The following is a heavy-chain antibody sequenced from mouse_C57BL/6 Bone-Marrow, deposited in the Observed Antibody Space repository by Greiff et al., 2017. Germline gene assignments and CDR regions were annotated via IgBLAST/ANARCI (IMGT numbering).Heavy chain of an antibody. J-gene: IGHJ4*01. Sequence: QVQLQQPGAELVMPGASVKLSCKASGYTFTSYWMHWVKQRPGQGLEWIGEIDPSDSYTNYNQKFKGKSTLTVDKSSSTAYMQLSSLTSEDSAVYYCAIEGDYDYDELLAMDYWGQGTSVTVSS. V-gene: IGHV1-69*01. CDR2: IDPSDSYT. CDR3: AIEGDYDYDELLAMDY. D-gene: IGHD2-4*01. CDR1: GYTFTSYW.